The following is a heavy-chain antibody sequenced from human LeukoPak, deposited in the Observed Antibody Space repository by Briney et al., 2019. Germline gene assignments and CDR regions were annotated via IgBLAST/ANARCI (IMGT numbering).Heavy chain of an antibody. CDR1: GFTFSSYA. D-gene: IGHD6-6*01. CDR2: ISGSGGST. Sequence: PGGSLRLSCAASGFTFSSYAMSWVRQAPGKGLEWVSAISGSGGSTYYADSVKGRFTISRDNSKNTLYLQMSSLRADDTAVYYCVKDRSIAAPNNDSFDSWGQGALVTVSS. J-gene: IGHJ4*02. V-gene: IGHV3-23*01. CDR3: VKDRSIAAPNNDSFDS.